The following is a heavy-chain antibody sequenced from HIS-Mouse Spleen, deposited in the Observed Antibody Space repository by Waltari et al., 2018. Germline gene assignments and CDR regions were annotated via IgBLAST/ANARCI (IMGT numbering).Heavy chain of an antibody. J-gene: IGHJ2*01. CDR2: IYYSGST. CDR1: VGSIRSRSSY. CDR3: AREIPYSSSWYDWYFDL. V-gene: IGHV4-39*07. Sequence: QLQLQESGPGLVKPSETLSLTCPVSVGSIRSRSSYWGRIRQPPGKGLEWIGSIYYSGSTYYNPSLKSRVTISVDTSKNQFSLKLSSVTAADTAVYYCAREIPYSSSWYDWYFDLWGRGTLVTVSS. D-gene: IGHD6-13*01.